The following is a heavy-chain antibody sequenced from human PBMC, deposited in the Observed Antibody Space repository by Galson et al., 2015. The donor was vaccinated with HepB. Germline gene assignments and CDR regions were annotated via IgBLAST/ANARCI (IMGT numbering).Heavy chain of an antibody. J-gene: IGHJ6*03. V-gene: IGHV3-23*01. CDR1: GFTFSNYG. Sequence: SLRLSCAASGFTFSNYGMSWVRQAPGKGLEWVSGISGSGGNTYYADSVKGRFTISRDDSKKTLFLQMNSLRAEDTAIYYCAKSPGYHYYYMDVWGKGTTVTVSS. CDR2: ISGSGGNT. CDR3: AKSPGYHYYYMDV.